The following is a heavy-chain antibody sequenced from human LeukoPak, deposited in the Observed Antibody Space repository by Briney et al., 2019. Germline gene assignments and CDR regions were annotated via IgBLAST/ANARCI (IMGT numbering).Heavy chain of an antibody. J-gene: IGHJ6*03. CDR2: INPNSGGT. CDR3: ARSLLRFLEWSYRSYYYYYMDV. CDR1: GYTFTGYY. V-gene: IGHV1-2*02. D-gene: IGHD3-3*01. Sequence: GASVKVSCKASGYTFTGYYMHWVRQAPGQGLEWMGWINPNSGGTNYAQKFQGRVTMTRDTSISTAYMELSRLRSDDTAVYYCARSLLRFLEWSYRSYYYYYMDVWGKGTTVTVSS.